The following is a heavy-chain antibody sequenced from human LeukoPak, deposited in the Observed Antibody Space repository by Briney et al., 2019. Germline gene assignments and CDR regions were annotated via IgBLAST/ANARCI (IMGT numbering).Heavy chain of an antibody. CDR3: ARGSRKSIAARRPNPPHYTFDY. D-gene: IGHD6-6*01. Sequence: SETLSLTCTVSGGSISSRNYYWGWIRQPPGKGLEWIGSIYYSGTTYYNPSLKSRVSINVDTSKNQFSLYLSSVTAADTAVYYCARGSRKSIAARRPNPPHYTFDYWGQGTLVTVSS. CDR1: GGSISSRNYY. J-gene: IGHJ4*02. CDR2: IYYSGTT. V-gene: IGHV4-39*01.